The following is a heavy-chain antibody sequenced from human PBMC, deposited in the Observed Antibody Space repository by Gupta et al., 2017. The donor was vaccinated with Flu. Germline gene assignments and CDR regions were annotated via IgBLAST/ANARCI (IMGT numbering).Heavy chain of an antibody. V-gene: IGHV2-70*01. CDR2: IDWDDDK. CDR3: ARMGLRGVITGYYYGMDV. D-gene: IGHD3-10*01. J-gene: IGHJ6*02. CDR1: GFSLSTSGMC. Sequence: QVTLRESGPALVKPTQTLTLTCTFSGFSLSTSGMCVSWIRQPPGKALEWLALIDWDDDKYYSTSLKTRLTISKDTSKNQVVLTMTNMDPVDTATYYCARMGLRGVITGYYYGMDVWGQGTTVTVSS.